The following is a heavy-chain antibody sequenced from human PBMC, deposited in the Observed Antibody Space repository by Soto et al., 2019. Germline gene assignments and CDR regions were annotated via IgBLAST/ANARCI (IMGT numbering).Heavy chain of an antibody. D-gene: IGHD2-8*02. CDR3: ASSVLVTSTMNYFDL. J-gene: IGHJ4*02. CDR2: IYPGDSDT. V-gene: IGHV5-51*01. Sequence: PGESLKISCQASGYSFSNFWIAWVRQMPGEGLEWLGIIYPGDSDTRYSPSFLGQVTISADKSIKTTYLQWSSLKASDTAIYFCASSVLVTSTMNYFDLWGQGTLVTVSS. CDR1: GYSFSNFW.